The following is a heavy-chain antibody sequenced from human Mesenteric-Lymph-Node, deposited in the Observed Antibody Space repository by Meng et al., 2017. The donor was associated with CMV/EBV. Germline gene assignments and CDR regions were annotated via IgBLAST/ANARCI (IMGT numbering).Heavy chain of an antibody. CDR2: ISSSSSTI. Sequence: GGSLRLSCAASGLTFSSYSMNWVRQAPGKGLEWVSYISSSSSTIYYADSVKGRFTTSRDNAKNSLYLQMNSLRAEDTAVYYCARGGYCSSSTCYGLPDDYWGQGTLVTVSS. CDR1: GLTFSSYS. D-gene: IGHD2-2*01. V-gene: IGHV3-48*04. CDR3: ARGGYCSSSTCYGLPDDY. J-gene: IGHJ4*02.